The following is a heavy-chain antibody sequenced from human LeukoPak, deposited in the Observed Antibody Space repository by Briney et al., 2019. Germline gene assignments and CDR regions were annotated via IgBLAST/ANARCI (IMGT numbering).Heavy chain of an antibody. CDR1: GGSISSSSYY. J-gene: IGHJ4*02. Sequence: SETLSLTCTVSGGSISSSSYYWGWIRQPPGKGLEYIGSFSYSGSPHYISSLRSRVTISADASKNQFSLKLNSVTATDTAVYYCARLQRGPYCGGDCYSGYFDFWGQGSLVTVSS. CDR3: ARLQRGPYCGGDCYSGYFDF. D-gene: IGHD2-21*01. CDR2: FSYSGSP. V-gene: IGHV4-39*01.